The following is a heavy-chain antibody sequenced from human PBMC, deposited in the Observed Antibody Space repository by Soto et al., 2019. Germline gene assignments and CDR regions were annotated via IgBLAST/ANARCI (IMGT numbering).Heavy chain of an antibody. CDR3: ARGRRFLEWLLSSAFDI. V-gene: IGHV4-31*03. Sequence: SESLSLTCTVSGGSISSGGYYWSWIRQHPGKGLEWIGYIYYSGSTYYNPSLKSRVTISVDTSKNQFSLKLSSVTAADTAVYYCARGRRFLEWLLSSAFDIWGQGTMVTVSS. CDR2: IYYSGST. CDR1: GGSISSGGYY. D-gene: IGHD3-3*01. J-gene: IGHJ3*02.